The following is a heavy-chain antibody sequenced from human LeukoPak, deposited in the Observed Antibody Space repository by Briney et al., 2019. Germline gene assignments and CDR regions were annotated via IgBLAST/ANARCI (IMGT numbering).Heavy chain of an antibody. CDR1: GFTFSDYY. J-gene: IGHJ6*03. V-gene: IGHV3-11*01. Sequence: GGSLRLSCAASGFTFSDYYMSWIRQARGGGLEWASYSSSSGSTIFYAASVKGRFTISRDNAKNSLYLQMNSLRAEDTAVYYCARGRDYYYYYMDVWGKGTTVTVS. CDR3: ARGRDYYYYYMDV. CDR2: SSSSGSTI.